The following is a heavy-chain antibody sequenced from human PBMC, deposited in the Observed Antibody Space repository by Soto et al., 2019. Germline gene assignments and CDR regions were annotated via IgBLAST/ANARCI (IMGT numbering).Heavy chain of an antibody. CDR1: GFTFSHYA. CDR3: ARDRVYYYDSSGYYNFDF. V-gene: IGHV3-30-3*01. J-gene: IGHJ4*02. CDR2: VSYDGTKQ. D-gene: IGHD3-22*01. Sequence: QVQLVESGGGVVQPGRSLRVSCAASGFTFSHYAMHWVPQALGKGLEWVAVVSYDGTKQFYADSVKGRFTISRDSSKSTLYLQMNNLRDEDTAVYYCARDRVYYYDSSGYYNFDFWGQGTLVTVSS.